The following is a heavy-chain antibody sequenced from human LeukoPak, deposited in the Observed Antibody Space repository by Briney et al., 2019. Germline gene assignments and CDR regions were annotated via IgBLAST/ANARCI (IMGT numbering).Heavy chain of an antibody. Sequence: QTGGSLRLSCAASGFTFRNFWMSWVRQAPGKGLEWVSYISSSGSTIYYADSVKGRFTISRDNAKNSLYLQMNSLRAEDTAVYYCAELGITMIGGVWGKGTTVTISS. CDR2: ISSSGSTI. V-gene: IGHV3-48*03. CDR3: AELGITMIGGV. D-gene: IGHD3-10*02. J-gene: IGHJ6*04. CDR1: GFTFRNFW.